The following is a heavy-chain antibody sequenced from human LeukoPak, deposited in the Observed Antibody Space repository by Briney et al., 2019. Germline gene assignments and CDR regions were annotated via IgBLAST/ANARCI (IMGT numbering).Heavy chain of an antibody. D-gene: IGHD3-22*01. CDR1: GYAFTGYY. Sequence: ASVKVSCKASGYAFTGYYMHWVRQAPGQGLEWMGWINPNSGGTNYAQKFQGRVTMTRDTSISTAYMELSRLRSDDTAVYYCARERDYYDSSGYSLSFDYWGQGTLVTVSS. CDR2: INPNSGGT. J-gene: IGHJ4*02. CDR3: ARERDYYDSSGYSLSFDY. V-gene: IGHV1-2*02.